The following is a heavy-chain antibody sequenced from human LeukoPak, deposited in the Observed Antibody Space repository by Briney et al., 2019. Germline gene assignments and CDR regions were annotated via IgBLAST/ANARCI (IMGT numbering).Heavy chain of an antibody. CDR1: GGSISSYY. CDR2: IYYSGST. J-gene: IGHJ2*01. Sequence: SETLSLTCTVSGGSISSYYWSWIRQPPGKGLEWIGYIYYSGSTNYNPSLKSRVTISVDTSKNQFSLKLSSVTAADTAVYYCAGRTARVTTYSWYFDLWGRGTLVTVSS. CDR3: AGRTARVTTYSWYFDL. D-gene: IGHD4-17*01. V-gene: IGHV4-59*08.